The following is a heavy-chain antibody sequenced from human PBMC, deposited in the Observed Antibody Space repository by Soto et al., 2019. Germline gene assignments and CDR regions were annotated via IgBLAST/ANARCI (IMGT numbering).Heavy chain of an antibody. CDR3: ARDYEYQILEFAALDI. CDR2: FDPEDGET. V-gene: IGHV1-24*01. J-gene: IGHJ3*02. Sequence: GASVKVSCKVSGYTLTELSMHWVRQAPGKGLEWMGGFDPEDGETIYAQKFQGRVTMTEDTSTDTAYMELSGLRYEDTAFYYCARDYEYQILEFAALDIWGQGTMVTVSS. CDR1: GYTLTELS. D-gene: IGHD5-12*01.